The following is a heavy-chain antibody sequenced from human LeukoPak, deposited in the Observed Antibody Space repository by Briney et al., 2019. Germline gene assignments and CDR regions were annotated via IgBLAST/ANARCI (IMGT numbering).Heavy chain of an antibody. CDR3: AKDQYSSGWNKDPSCFDY. D-gene: IGHD6-19*01. J-gene: IGHJ4*02. V-gene: IGHV3-23*01. Sequence: PGGSLRLSCAASGFTFSSYAMSWVRQAPGKGLEWVSAISGSGGSTYYADSVKGRFTISRDNSKNTLYLQMNSLRAEDTAVYYCAKDQYSSGWNKDPSCFDYWGQGTLVTVSS. CDR2: ISGSGGST. CDR1: GFTFSSYA.